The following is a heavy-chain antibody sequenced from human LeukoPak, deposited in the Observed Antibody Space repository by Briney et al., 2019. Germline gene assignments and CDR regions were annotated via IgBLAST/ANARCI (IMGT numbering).Heavy chain of an antibody. CDR2: IHYSGST. V-gene: IGHV4-59*01. CDR1: GGSISSYY. Sequence: SETLSLTCTVSGGSISSYYWSWIRQPPGKGLEWIGYIHYSGSTNYNPSLKSRVTISVDTSKNQFSLKLSSVTAADTAVYYCARARGGRYFDWLSAYYFDYWGQGTLVTVSS. J-gene: IGHJ4*02. CDR3: ARARGGRYFDWLSAYYFDY. D-gene: IGHD3-9*01.